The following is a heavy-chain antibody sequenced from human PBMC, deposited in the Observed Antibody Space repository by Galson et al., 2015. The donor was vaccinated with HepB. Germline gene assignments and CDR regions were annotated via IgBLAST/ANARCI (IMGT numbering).Heavy chain of an antibody. V-gene: IGHV1-46*01. D-gene: IGHD2-15*01. J-gene: IGHJ4*02. CDR1: GYTFTSYY. CDR3: ATATGWGSNGWDF. CDR2: INPRGGST. Sequence: SVKVSCKASGYTFTSYYLHWVRQAPGQGLEWMGTINPRGGSTIDAQKFQGRVTITKDTSASTLYMELSSLRFGDTAVYYCATATGWGSNGWDFWGQGTLLTVSS.